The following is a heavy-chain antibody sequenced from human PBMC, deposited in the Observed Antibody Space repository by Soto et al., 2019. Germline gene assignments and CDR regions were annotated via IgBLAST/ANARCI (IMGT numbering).Heavy chain of an antibody. Sequence: SGPTLVNPTQTLTLTCTFSGFSLNTGEMCVSWIRQPPGKALEWLALIAWDNGKYYNTALKTRLTISKDTSKNQVVLTMTNMDPVDTATYYCARDKDWAFDYWGQGTLVTVSS. CDR3: ARDKDWAFDY. CDR1: GFSLNTGEMC. V-gene: IGHV2-70*01. D-gene: IGHD3-9*01. CDR2: IAWDNGK. J-gene: IGHJ4*02.